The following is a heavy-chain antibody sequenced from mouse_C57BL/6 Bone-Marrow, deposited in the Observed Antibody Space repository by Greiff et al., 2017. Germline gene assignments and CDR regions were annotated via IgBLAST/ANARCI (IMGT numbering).Heavy chain of an antibody. Sequence: QVQLQQSGPGLVAPSQSLSLTCTVSGFSLTSYGVSWVRQPPGKGLEWLGVIWGDGSTNYHSALISRLSISKDNSKSQVFLKLNSLQTDDTATYYCVKKGTLSRDGYYFWYFDVWGTGTTVTVSS. CDR3: VKKGTLSRDGYYFWYFDV. V-gene: IGHV2-3*01. CDR1: GFSLTSYG. D-gene: IGHD2-3*01. J-gene: IGHJ1*03. CDR2: IWGDGST.